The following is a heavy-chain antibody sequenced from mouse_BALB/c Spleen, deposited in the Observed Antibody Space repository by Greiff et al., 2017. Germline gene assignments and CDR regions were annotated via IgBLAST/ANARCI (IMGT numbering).Heavy chain of an antibody. D-gene: IGHD2-1*01. CDR2: ISNLAYSI. V-gene: IGHV5-15*02. Sequence: EVKLLESGGGLVQPGGSRTLSCAASGFTFSDYGMAWVRQAPGKGLEWVAFISNLAYSIYYADTVTGRFTISRENAKNTLYLEMSSLRSEDTAMYNYARVYYGNHYYAMDYWGQGTSVTVSA. CDR1: GFTFSDYG. J-gene: IGHJ4*01. CDR3: ARVYYGNHYYAMDY.